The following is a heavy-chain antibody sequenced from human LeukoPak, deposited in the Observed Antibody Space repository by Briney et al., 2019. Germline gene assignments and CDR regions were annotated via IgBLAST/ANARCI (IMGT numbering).Heavy chain of an antibody. CDR1: GYTFTGYY. D-gene: IGHD6-19*01. V-gene: IGHV1-2*06. CDR3: AIIAVAGTANFDY. CDR2: INPNSGGT. J-gene: IGHJ4*02. Sequence: ASVKVSCKASGYTFTGYYMHWVRQAPGQGLEWMGRINPNSGGTNHAQKFQGRVTMTRDTSISTAYMELSRLRSDDTAVYYCAIIAVAGTANFDYWGQGTLVTVSS.